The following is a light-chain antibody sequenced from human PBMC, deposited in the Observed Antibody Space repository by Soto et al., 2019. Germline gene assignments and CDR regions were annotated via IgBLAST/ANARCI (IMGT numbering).Light chain of an antibody. CDR1: QGIGNF. J-gene: IGKJ1*01. Sequence: DIQMTQSPSSLSASVGDRVTITCRASQGIGNFLGWYQQEPGKAPNRLSYAASSLQSGAPSRFSGSGSGTEFTLTISSLQPEDFATYYCLQHYDYSWTFGQGTKVETK. CDR2: AAS. CDR3: LQHYDYSWT. V-gene: IGKV1-17*01.